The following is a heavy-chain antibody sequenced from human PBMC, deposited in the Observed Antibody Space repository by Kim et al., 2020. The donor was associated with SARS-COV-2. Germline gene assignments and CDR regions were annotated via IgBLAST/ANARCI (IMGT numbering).Heavy chain of an antibody. CDR1: GYTFTSYG. CDR2: ISAYNGNT. V-gene: IGHV1-18*04. D-gene: IGHD3-10*01. Sequence: ASVKVSCKASGYTFTSYGISWVRQAPGQGLEWMGWISAYNGNTNYAQKLQGRVTMTTDTSTSTAYMELRSLRSDDTAVYYCARGVYYYGSGSYYDYWGQGTLVTVSS. J-gene: IGHJ4*02. CDR3: ARGVYYYGSGSYYDY.